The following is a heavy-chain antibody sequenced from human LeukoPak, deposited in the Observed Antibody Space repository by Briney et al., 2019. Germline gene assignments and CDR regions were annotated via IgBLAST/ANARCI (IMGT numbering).Heavy chain of an antibody. CDR2: INLIGGST. Sequence: ASVKVSCKASGYSFTGYYIHWLRQAPGQGLEWMGIINLIGGSTRYAQKFQGRVTMTRDTSTSTVYMELSSLRSEDTAVYYCARESDIAVAGTGFDYWGQGTLVTVSS. CDR1: GYSFTGYY. CDR3: ARESDIAVAGTGFDY. V-gene: IGHV1-46*01. D-gene: IGHD6-19*01. J-gene: IGHJ4*02.